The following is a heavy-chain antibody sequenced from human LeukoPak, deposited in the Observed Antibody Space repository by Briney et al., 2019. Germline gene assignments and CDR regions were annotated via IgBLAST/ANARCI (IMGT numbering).Heavy chain of an antibody. CDR1: GFTLSSYW. J-gene: IGHJ4*01. CDR3: VRDPDALDF. V-gene: IGHV3-74*01. Sequence: GGSLRLSCAASGFTLSSYWMHWVRQGPGMGLVWVLRINSDGSLTNYADSVKGRFTISRDNAKNSLYLQMNSLRDEDTAVYYCVRDPDALDFWGHGTPVTVSS. CDR2: INSDGSLT.